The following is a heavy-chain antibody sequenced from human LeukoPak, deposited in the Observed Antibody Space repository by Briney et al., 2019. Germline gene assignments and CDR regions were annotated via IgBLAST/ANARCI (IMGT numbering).Heavy chain of an antibody. CDR3: AKVEGPYDILTPFDY. CDR2: INPSGGST. V-gene: IGHV1-46*01. Sequence: ASVKVSCKASGYTFTSYYMHWVRQAPGQGLEWMGIINPSGGSTSYAQKFQGRVTMTRDMSTSTVYMELSSLRSEDTAVYYCAKVEGPYDILTPFDYWGQGTLVTVSS. D-gene: IGHD3-9*01. J-gene: IGHJ4*02. CDR1: GYTFTSYY.